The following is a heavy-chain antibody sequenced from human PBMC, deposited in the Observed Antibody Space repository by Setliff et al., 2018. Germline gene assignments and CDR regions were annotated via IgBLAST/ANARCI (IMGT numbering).Heavy chain of an antibody. V-gene: IGHV4-38-2*02. CDR1: GYSISSGYI. J-gene: IGHJ4*02. CDR2: IGHTGSI. CDR3: ARDLGHGGDSDY. Sequence: SETLSLTCTVSGYSISSGYIWGWIRQPPGKGLEWVGNIGHTGSINYNPSLKSPLTISRDTSKNQVSLKLNSVTATDTAVYYCARDLGHGGDSDYWGQGILGTVSS. D-gene: IGHD2-21*02.